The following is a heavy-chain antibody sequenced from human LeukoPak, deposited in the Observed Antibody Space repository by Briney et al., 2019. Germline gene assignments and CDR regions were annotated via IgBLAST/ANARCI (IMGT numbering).Heavy chain of an antibody. CDR3: ARAAHYYDSSGYYPYPYYFDY. D-gene: IGHD3-22*01. Sequence: GGSLRLSCAASGFTFSSYWMSWVRQAPGKGLEWVSYISSSSSTIYYADSVKGRFTISRDNAKNSLYLQMNSLRAEDTAVYYCARAAHYYDSSGYYPYPYYFDYWGQGTLVTVSS. J-gene: IGHJ4*02. CDR1: GFTFSSYW. CDR2: ISSSSSTI. V-gene: IGHV3-48*01.